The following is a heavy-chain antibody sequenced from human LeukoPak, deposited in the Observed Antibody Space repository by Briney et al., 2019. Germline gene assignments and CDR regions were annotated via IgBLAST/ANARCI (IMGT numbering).Heavy chain of an antibody. D-gene: IGHD2-2*01. J-gene: IGHJ5*02. CDR2: ISWNSGSI. CDR1: GFTFDDYA. CDR3: AKGRDKYQLLSKNWFDP. Sequence: LRLSCAASGFTFDDYAMHWVRQAPGKGLEWVSGISWNSGSIGYADSVKGRFTISRDNAKNSLYLQMSSLRAEDTALYYCAKGRDKYQLLSKNWFDPWGQGTLVTVSS. V-gene: IGHV3-9*01.